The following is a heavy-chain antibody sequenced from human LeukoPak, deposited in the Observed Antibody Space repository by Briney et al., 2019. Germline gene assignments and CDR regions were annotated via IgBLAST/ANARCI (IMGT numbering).Heavy chain of an antibody. V-gene: IGHV4-39*07. CDR1: DGSISNSRFY. J-gene: IGHJ5*02. Sequence: SETLSLTCTVSDGSISNSRFYWGWIRQPPAKGLEWIGTIYYSGITYYNPSLKSRVTISVDTSKNQFSLKLSSVTAADTAVYYCARTTAKNWFDPWGQGTLVTVSS. CDR3: ARTTAKNWFDP. D-gene: IGHD4-11*01. CDR2: IYYSGIT.